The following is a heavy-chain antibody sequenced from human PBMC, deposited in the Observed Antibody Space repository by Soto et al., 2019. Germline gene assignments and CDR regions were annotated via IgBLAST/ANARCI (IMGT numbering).Heavy chain of an antibody. V-gene: IGHV3-33*01. D-gene: IGHD3-10*01. CDR3: ARGQKARVTYYYYYGMDV. CDR1: GFTFSSYG. CDR2: IWYDGSNK. Sequence: QVQLVESGGGVVQPGRSLRLSCAASGFTFSSYGMHWVRQAPGKGLEWVAVIWYDGSNKYYADSVKGRFTISRDNSKNTLYLQMNRLRAEDTAVYYCARGQKARVTYYYYYGMDVWGQGTTVTVSS. J-gene: IGHJ6*02.